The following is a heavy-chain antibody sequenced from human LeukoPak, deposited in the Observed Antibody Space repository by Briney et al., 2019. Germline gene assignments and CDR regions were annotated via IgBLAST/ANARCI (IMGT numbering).Heavy chain of an antibody. CDR2: ISAYNGHT. CDR1: GYTFTNYG. J-gene: IGHJ3*02. D-gene: IGHD3-9*01. CDR3: ARGAYDFLTAAGASSFAI. Sequence: GASVKVSCKASGYTFTNYGINWVRQAPGQGLEWMAWISAYNGHTNYAQKLQDRVTLTTDASTSTAYMELRSLRSDDTAVYYCARGAYDFLTAAGASSFAIWGQGTMVTVSS. V-gene: IGHV1-18*01.